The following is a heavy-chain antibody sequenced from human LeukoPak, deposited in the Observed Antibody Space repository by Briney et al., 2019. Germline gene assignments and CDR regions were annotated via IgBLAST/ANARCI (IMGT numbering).Heavy chain of an antibody. CDR3: ARFPYSSGAEYFQH. V-gene: IGHV4-39*07. Sequence: SETLSLTCTVSGGSISSYYWGWIRQPPGKGLEWIGSIYYSGSTYYNPSLKSRVTISVDTSKNQFSLKLSSVTAADTAVYYCARFPYSSGAEYFQHWGQGTLVTVSS. CDR1: GGSISSYY. J-gene: IGHJ1*01. D-gene: IGHD6-19*01. CDR2: IYYSGST.